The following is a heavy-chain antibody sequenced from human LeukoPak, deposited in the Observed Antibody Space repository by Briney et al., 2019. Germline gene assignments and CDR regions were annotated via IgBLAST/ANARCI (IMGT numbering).Heavy chain of an antibody. V-gene: IGHV3-23*01. CDR3: AKARVAILSRPYYFDY. J-gene: IGHJ4*02. D-gene: IGHD3-9*01. CDR2: ISASGVNT. Sequence: GGSLRLSCAASVYTFSTYAMSWVRQAPGTGREWVSHISASGVNTHFADSVKGRFTFSRENSKNTLYLQMNSLRAEDTAVYYCAKARVAILSRPYYFDYWGQGTLVTVSS. CDR1: VYTFSTYA.